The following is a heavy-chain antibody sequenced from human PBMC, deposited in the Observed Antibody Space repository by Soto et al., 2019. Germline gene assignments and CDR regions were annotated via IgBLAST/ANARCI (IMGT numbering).Heavy chain of an antibody. Sequence: QVQLVQSGAEVKKPGASVKVSCKASGYTFTSYGISWVRQAPGQGLEWMGWISAYNGNTNYAQKLQGRVTMTTDTSTSTAYMELRSLRSDDTAVYHCARYHYYDFWSAKPPTTHDYYYYGMDVWGPGTTVTVSS. CDR1: GYTFTSYG. D-gene: IGHD3-3*01. CDR3: ARYHYYDFWSAKPPTTHDYYYYGMDV. V-gene: IGHV1-18*01. J-gene: IGHJ6*02. CDR2: ISAYNGNT.